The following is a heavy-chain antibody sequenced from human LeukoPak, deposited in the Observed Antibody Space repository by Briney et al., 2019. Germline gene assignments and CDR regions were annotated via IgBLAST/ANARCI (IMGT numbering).Heavy chain of an antibody. V-gene: IGHV3-20*04. CDR3: AREGTYYYDSSGYYGAFDT. Sequence: GGSLRLSCAASGFTFDDYGMSWVRQAPGKGLEWVSGINWNGGSTGYADSVKGRFTISRDNAKNSLYLQMNSLRAEDTAVYYCAREGTYYYDSSGYYGAFDTWGQGTMVTVSS. J-gene: IGHJ3*02. CDR2: INWNGGST. CDR1: GFTFDDYG. D-gene: IGHD3-22*01.